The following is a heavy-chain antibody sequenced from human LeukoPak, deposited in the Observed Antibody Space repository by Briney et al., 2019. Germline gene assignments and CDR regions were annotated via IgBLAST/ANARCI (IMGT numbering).Heavy chain of an antibody. D-gene: IGHD5-18*01. J-gene: IGHJ4*02. CDR2: TYPGDSDT. CDR3: AIHSYGYRH. CDR1: GYSFTNYW. Sequence: LGESLKISCQGSGYSFTNYWIGWVRQVPGKGLEWMGITYPGDSDTRYSPSFQGQVTISVDKSISTAYLQWSSLKASDTAMYYCAIHSYGYRHWGQGTLVTVSS. V-gene: IGHV5-51*01.